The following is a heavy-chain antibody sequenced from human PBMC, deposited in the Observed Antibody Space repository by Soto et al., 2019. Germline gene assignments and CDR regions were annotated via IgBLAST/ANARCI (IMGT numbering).Heavy chain of an antibody. J-gene: IGHJ4*02. CDR3: VRFYGGYGNGVKRRYFYF. Sequence: SETLSLTCTVSGDSISSASYFWGWLRQPPGKGLEWIGSVYFVGNSYYNPSLKSRVSISVDASKNQFSLRLSSMTAADTGVYYCVRFYGGYGNGVKRRYFYFRGQGTLVNGSS. V-gene: IGHV4-39*01. D-gene: IGHD4-17*01. CDR1: GDSISSASYF. CDR2: VYFVGNS.